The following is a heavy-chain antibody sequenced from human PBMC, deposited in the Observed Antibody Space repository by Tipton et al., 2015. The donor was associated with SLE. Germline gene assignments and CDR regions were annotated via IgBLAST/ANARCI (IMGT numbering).Heavy chain of an antibody. Sequence: TLSLTCTVSGGSINSYYWSWIRQPPGKGLEWIGYIYYGGSTNYKPSLKSRVTISVDTSKNQFSLNLSSVTAADTAVYYCARGWGSWPYYFDYWGQGTLVTVSS. D-gene: IGHD6-13*01. CDR1: GGSINSYY. V-gene: IGHV4-59*01. CDR2: IYYGGST. CDR3: ARGWGSWPYYFDY. J-gene: IGHJ4*02.